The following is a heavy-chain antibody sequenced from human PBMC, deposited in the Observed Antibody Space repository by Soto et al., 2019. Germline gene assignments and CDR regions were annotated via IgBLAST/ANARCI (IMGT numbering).Heavy chain of an antibody. CDR1: GFTFSSYW. Sequence: GGSLRLSCAASGFTFSSYWMSWVRQAPGKGLEWVANIKQDGSEKYYVDSVKGRFTISRDNAKNSLYLQMNSLKTEDTAVYYCTTDQWELLWRDSADPNWFDPWGQGTLVTVSS. J-gene: IGHJ5*02. V-gene: IGHV3-7*03. CDR3: TTDQWELLWRDSADPNWFDP. D-gene: IGHD1-26*01. CDR2: IKQDGSEK.